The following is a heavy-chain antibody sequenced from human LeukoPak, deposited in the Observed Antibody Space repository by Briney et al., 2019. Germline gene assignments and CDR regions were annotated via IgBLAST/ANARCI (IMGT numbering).Heavy chain of an antibody. D-gene: IGHD3-10*02. Sequence: PGGSLRLSCAASGFTFSFYGIHWVRQAPGKGLEWVAVILDDGSTKYYSDSVKGRFTVSRDNSKDTLYLQMNSLTTEDTAVYYCAKDRYYDIRGRLDPWGQGTLVTVSS. CDR2: ILDDGSTK. CDR1: GFTFSFYG. CDR3: AKDRYYDIRGRLDP. J-gene: IGHJ5*02. V-gene: IGHV3-30*18.